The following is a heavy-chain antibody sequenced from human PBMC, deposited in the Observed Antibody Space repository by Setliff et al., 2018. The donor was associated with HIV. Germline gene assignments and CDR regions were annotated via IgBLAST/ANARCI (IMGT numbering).Heavy chain of an antibody. V-gene: IGHV4-4*07. CDR2: FYSSGST. CDR3: AREDYYYYGMDV. CDR1: GASISSYY. Sequence: SETLSLTCTVSGASISSYYWSWVRQPAGKGLEWIGRFYSSGSTNYNPSLKSRVTMSVDTSKNQFSLNLSSVTAADTAVYYCAREDYYYYGMDVWGQGTTVTVSS. J-gene: IGHJ6*02.